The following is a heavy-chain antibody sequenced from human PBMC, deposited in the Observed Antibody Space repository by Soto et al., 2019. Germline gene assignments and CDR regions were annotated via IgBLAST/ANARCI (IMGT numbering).Heavy chain of an antibody. V-gene: IGHV4-31*03. J-gene: IGHJ4*02. CDR3: XRXXGYYYFDH. Sequence: QVQLQESGPGLVKPSQTLSLTCTVSGGSISSGGYYWSWIRQHPGKGLEWIGYIYYSGSTYYNPSLKSRVTISVDTSKNQFSLKLSSVTAADTXVXXXXRXXGYYYFDHWGQGTLVTVSS. CDR1: GGSISSGGYY. CDR2: IYYSGST. D-gene: IGHD3-22*01.